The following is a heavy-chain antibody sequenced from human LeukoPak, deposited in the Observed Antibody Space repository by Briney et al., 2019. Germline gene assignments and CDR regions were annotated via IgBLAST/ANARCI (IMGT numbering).Heavy chain of an antibody. D-gene: IGHD6-25*01. CDR2: IYYSGST. CDR3: ASVERPSRGYYYYYMDV. V-gene: IGHV4-59*11. CDR1: GGSISSHY. J-gene: IGHJ6*03. Sequence: SETLSLTCTVSGGSISSHYWSWIRQPPGKGLEWIGYIYYSGSTNYNPSLKSRVTISVDTSKNRFSLKLSSVTAADTAVYYCASVERPSRGYYYYYMDVWGKGTTVTVSS.